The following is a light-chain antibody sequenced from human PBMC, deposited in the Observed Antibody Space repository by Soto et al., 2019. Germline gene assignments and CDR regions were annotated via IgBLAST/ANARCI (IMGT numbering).Light chain of an antibody. J-gene: IGKJ1*01. CDR2: GAS. CDR3: QQYNNWWT. Sequence: EIVMTQSPATLSVSPGERATLSYRASQSVSNNVAWYQKKPGQAPRLLIYGASTRATGIPARFSGSGSGTEFTLTISSLQSEDFAFYYCQQYNNWWTFGQGTRVDIK. V-gene: IGKV3-15*01. CDR1: QSVSNN.